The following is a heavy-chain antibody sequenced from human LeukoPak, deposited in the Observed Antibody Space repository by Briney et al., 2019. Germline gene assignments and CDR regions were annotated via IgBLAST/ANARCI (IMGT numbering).Heavy chain of an antibody. Sequence: LSLTCTVSGGSISSSSYYWGWIRQPPGKGLEWVSFISGGGGTIYYADSVKGRFTISRDNAKNSLHLQMDSLRVEDTAVYYCARNQEIDYYDSSGFYWWVEYWGQGTLVTVSS. D-gene: IGHD3-22*01. CDR2: ISGGGGTI. J-gene: IGHJ4*02. CDR1: GGSISSSSYY. V-gene: IGHV3-11*04. CDR3: ARNQEIDYYDSSGFYWWVEY.